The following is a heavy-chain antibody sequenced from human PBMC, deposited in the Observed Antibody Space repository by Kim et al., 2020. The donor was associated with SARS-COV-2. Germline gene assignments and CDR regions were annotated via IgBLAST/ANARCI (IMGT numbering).Heavy chain of an antibody. CDR2: IWYDGIKK. CDR3: ARDPGPYYFDY. J-gene: IGHJ4*02. Sequence: GGSLRLSCATSGFIFGNYGMHWVRRAPGKGLEWVAVIWYDGIKKYYAKSVMGRLTISRDNSDNMLYLQMDSLRAKDTAIYYCARDPGPYYFDYWGQGTLV. CDR1: GFIFGNYG. V-gene: IGHV3-33*01.